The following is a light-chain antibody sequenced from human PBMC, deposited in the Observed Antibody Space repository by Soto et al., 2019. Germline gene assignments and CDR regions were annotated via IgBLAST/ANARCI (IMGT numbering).Light chain of an antibody. Sequence: EIVLTQSPGTLSLSPGERATLSCRASQSVTSSYLAWYQQKPGQAPRLLIYGASSRATGNPDRFSGRGSGTDFTLTISRLEPEDFAVYYCQQYGSSPRTFGQGTKVEIK. J-gene: IGKJ1*01. CDR3: QQYGSSPRT. CDR1: QSVTSSY. CDR2: GAS. V-gene: IGKV3-20*01.